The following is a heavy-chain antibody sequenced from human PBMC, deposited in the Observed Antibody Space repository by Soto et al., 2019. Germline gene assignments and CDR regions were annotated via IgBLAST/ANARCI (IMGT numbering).Heavy chain of an antibody. CDR2: IIGGGST. V-gene: IGHV3-23*01. D-gene: IGHD2-2*01. CDR1: GFTFRTFT. Sequence: GGSLRLSCAASGFTFRTFTMNWVRQAPGKGLEWVSGIIGGGSTYYADSVKGRFTISRDNSKNTLYLQMNSLRAEDTAVYYCAKALICLGPPSFDPWGQGTLVTVSS. J-gene: IGHJ5*02. CDR3: AKALICLGPPSFDP.